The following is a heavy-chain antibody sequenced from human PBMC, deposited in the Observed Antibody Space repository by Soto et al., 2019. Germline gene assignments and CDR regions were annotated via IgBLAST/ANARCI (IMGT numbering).Heavy chain of an antibody. CDR3: ARGCIAVTTHLCY. V-gene: IGHV1-18*01. CDR1: GYTFNTYG. Sequence: ASVKVSCKASGYTFNTYGITWVRQAPGQGLEWMGWINPYNGNTKFAQKLQDRVTMTTATSTSTAYMELASLRSDDTAVYYCARGCIAVTTHLCYWGQGTLATVSS. D-gene: IGHD4-17*01. CDR2: INPYNGNT. J-gene: IGHJ4*02.